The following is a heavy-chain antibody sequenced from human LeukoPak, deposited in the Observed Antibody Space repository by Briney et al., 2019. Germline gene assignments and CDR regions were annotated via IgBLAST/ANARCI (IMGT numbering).Heavy chain of an antibody. CDR3: ARVPYYDFWSGYYTYAFDI. D-gene: IGHD3-3*01. V-gene: IGHV3-23*01. Sequence: GGSLRLSCAASGFTFSSYAMSWVRQAPGKGLEWVSAISGSGGSTYYADSVKGRFTISRDNSKNTLYLQMNSLRAEDTAVYYCARVPYYDFWSGYYTYAFDIWGQGTMVTVSS. J-gene: IGHJ3*02. CDR1: GFTFSSYA. CDR2: ISGSGGST.